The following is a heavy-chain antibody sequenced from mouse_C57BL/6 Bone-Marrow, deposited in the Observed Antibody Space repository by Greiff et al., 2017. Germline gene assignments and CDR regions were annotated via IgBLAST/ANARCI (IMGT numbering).Heavy chain of an antibody. Sequence: EVKLMESGPELVKPGASVKISCKASGYSFTGYYMNWVKQSPEKSLEWIGEINPSTGGTTYNQKFKAKATLTVDKSSSTAYMQLKSLTSEDSAVYYCARWPRAMDYWGQGTSVTVSS. D-gene: IGHD6-1*01. J-gene: IGHJ4*01. CDR3: ARWPRAMDY. CDR1: GYSFTGYY. V-gene: IGHV1-42*01. CDR2: INPSTGGT.